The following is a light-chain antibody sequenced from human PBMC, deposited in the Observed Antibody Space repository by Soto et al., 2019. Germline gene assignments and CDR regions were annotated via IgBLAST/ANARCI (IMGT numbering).Light chain of an antibody. CDR2: AAS. Sequence: DIQMTQSPSSLSASVGDRVTITCRASQSISSYLNWYQQKPGKAPKLLIYAASSLQSGVQSRFSGSGSGTDFTRTISSLQPEDFATYYCQPSYSTPRTFGQGTKVEIK. V-gene: IGKV1-39*01. J-gene: IGKJ1*01. CDR3: QPSYSTPRT. CDR1: QSISSY.